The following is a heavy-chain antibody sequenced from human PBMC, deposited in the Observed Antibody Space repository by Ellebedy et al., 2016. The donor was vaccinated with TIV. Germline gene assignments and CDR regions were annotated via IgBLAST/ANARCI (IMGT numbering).Heavy chain of an antibody. CDR1: GGSISSSSYY. CDR3: ARRQDIVLMVYANRAFDY. J-gene: IGHJ4*02. Sequence: GSLRLXXTVSGGSISSSSYYWGWIRQPPGKGLEWIGSIYYSGSTYYNPSLKSRVTISVDTSKNQFSLKLSSVTAADTAVYYCARRQDIVLMVYANRAFDYWGQGTLVTVSS. CDR2: IYYSGST. V-gene: IGHV4-39*01. D-gene: IGHD2-8*01.